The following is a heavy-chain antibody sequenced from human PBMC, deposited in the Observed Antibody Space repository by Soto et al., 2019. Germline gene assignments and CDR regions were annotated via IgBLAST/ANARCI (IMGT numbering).Heavy chain of an antibody. CDR1: GGSISSYY. V-gene: IGHV4-59*01. Sequence: PSETLSLTCTVSGGSISSYYWSWIRQPPGKGLEWIGYIYYSGSTNYNPSLKSRVTITVDTSKNQLSLKLSSVTAADTAVYYCARGSVVRGVDYWGQGTLVTVSS. CDR2: IYYSGST. CDR3: ARGSVVRGVDY. J-gene: IGHJ4*02. D-gene: IGHD3-10*01.